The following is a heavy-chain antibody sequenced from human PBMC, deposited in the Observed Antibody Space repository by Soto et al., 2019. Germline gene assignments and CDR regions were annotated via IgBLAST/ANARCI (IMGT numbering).Heavy chain of an antibody. CDR1: GCSFSSYA. CDR3: ARDYYDSSGYYFGQYGMDV. D-gene: IGHD3-22*01. J-gene: IGHJ6*02. CDR2: IIPIFGTA. Sequence: SSVKVACKASGCSFSSYASSWVRQAPVQGLEWMGGIIPIFGTANYAQKFQGRVTITADESTSTAYMELSSLRSEDTAVYYCARDYYDSSGYYFGQYGMDVWGQGHTVTVS. V-gene: IGHV1-69*13.